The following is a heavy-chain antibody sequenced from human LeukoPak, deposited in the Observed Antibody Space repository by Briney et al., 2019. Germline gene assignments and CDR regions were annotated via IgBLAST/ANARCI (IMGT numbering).Heavy chain of an antibody. V-gene: IGHV1-69*05. Sequence: SVKVSCKASGGTFSSYAISWVRQAPGQGLEWMGGIIPIFGTANYAQKFQGRVTITTDESTSTAYMELTSLRSEDTAVYYCARAFSIRLPGGQPFDYWGQGTLVTVSS. J-gene: IGHJ4*02. CDR1: GGTFSSYA. D-gene: IGHD1-14*01. CDR2: IIPIFGTA. CDR3: ARAFSIRLPGGQPFDY.